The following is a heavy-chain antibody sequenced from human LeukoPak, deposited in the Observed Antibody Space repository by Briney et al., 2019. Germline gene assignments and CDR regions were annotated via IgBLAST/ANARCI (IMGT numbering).Heavy chain of an antibody. D-gene: IGHD5-18*01. CDR2: FEPEDGGR. CDR3: TAGRRYSLFDY. CDR1: GYTLTELS. V-gene: IGHV1-24*01. Sequence: ASVKVSFNVSGYTLTELSLHWVRQAPGKGLEWMGGFEPEDGGRLYAQNFQGRVTTTEDTSTDTAYMELSSLSSEDTAVYYCTAGRRYSLFDYWGQGTLVIVSS. J-gene: IGHJ4*02.